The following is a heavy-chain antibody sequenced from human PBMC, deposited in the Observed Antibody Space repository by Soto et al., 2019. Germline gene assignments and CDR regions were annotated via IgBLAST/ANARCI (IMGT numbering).Heavy chain of an antibody. V-gene: IGHV3-30*18. CDR3: AKERGRNRNFAMDV. J-gene: IGHJ6*02. CDR1: GLTFSDYG. D-gene: IGHD1-1*01. Sequence: LRLSCVVSGLTFSDYGFHWVRQAPGKGLDWVAAISYDGSFVYYADSVRGRFTISRDNSRNTLDLQMNTLRHEDTAVYYCAKERGRNRNFAMDVWGQGTSVTVSS. CDR2: ISYDGSFV.